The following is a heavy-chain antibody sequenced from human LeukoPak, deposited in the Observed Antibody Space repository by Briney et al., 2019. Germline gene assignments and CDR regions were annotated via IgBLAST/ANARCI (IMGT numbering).Heavy chain of an antibody. J-gene: IGHJ6*03. CDR1: SGSITSYY. CDR2: IYYSGST. D-gene: IGHD2-21*01. V-gene: IGHV4-59*01. CDR3: ARGRLLMTDNYYYYMGV. Sequence: PSETLSLTCTVSSGSITSYYWSWIRQPPGKGLEWIGYIYYSGSTNYNSSLKSRVTISVDTSKNQFSLKLSSVTAADTAVYYCARGRLLMTDNYYYYMGVWGKGTTVTVSS.